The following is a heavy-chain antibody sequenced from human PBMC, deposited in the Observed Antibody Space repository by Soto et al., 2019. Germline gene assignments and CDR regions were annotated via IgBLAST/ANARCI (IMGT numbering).Heavy chain of an antibody. Sequence: QVQLVESGGGVVQPGTSLRLSCAASGFSFRDFGMQWIRQAPGKGLEWVAIIRFDGTNPYYADSVKGRFTVSRDNYKNTLFLQMNSLRVDYTAMYYCTRDDLSGRIYTASHFWGQGTLVFVSS. V-gene: IGHV3-30*19. J-gene: IGHJ4*02. CDR3: TRDDLSGRIYTASHF. CDR2: IRFDGTNP. CDR1: GFSFRDFG. D-gene: IGHD3-16*01.